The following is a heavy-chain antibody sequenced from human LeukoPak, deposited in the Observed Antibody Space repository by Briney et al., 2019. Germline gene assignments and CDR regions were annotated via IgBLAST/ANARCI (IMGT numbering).Heavy chain of an antibody. J-gene: IGHJ4*02. Sequence: SVKVSCKASGGTFSSYAISWVRQAPGQGPEWMGRIIPIFGTANYAQKFQGRVTITTDESTSTAYMELSSLRSEDTAVYYCAREKKYYYDSSGYFDDYWGQGTLVTVSS. CDR2: IIPIFGTA. D-gene: IGHD3-22*01. CDR1: GGTFSSYA. CDR3: AREKKYYYDSSGYFDDY. V-gene: IGHV1-69*05.